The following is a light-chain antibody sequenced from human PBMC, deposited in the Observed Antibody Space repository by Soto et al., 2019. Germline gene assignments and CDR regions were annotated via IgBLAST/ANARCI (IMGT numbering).Light chain of an antibody. J-gene: IGKJ1*01. Sequence: EIALTQSPGTLSFSPGERATLSCRASQSVSSSYLAWYQQKPGQAPRLLIYGASSRATGIPDRFSGSGSGTDFTLTISSLQSEDFAVYYCQQYNNWPWTFGQGTKVDIK. CDR3: QQYNNWPWT. CDR1: QSVSSSY. CDR2: GAS. V-gene: IGKV3-20*01.